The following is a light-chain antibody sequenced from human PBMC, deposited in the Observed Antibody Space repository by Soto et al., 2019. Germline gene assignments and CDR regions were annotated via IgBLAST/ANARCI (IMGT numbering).Light chain of an antibody. CDR3: QQYNSFPWT. Sequence: DIQMTQSPSALSASVGDSVTITCRASQSISTWLAWYQQKPGKAPNLLIYKASSLESGVPSTFSGSGSGTEFTLTIHSLQPDDFATYYCQQYNSFPWTFDQGTKVEIK. CDR2: KAS. J-gene: IGKJ1*01. V-gene: IGKV1-5*03. CDR1: QSISTW.